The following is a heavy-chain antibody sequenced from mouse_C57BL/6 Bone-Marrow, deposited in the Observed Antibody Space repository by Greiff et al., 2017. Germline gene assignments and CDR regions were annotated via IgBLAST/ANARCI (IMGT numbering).Heavy chain of an antibody. CDR3: ARVPIYYYGSAWFAY. CDR1: GYTFTSYG. D-gene: IGHD1-1*01. CDR2: IYPRSGNT. V-gene: IGHV1-81*01. J-gene: IGHJ3*01. Sequence: VHLVESGAELARPGASVKLSCKASGYTFTSYGISWVKQRTGQGLEWIGEIYPRSGNTYYNEKFKGKATLTADKSSSTAYMELRSLTSEDSAVYVCARVPIYYYGSAWFAYWGQGTLVTVSA.